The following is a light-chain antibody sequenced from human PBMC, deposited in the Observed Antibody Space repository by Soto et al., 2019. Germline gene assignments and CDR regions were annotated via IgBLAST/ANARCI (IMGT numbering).Light chain of an antibody. J-gene: IGKJ5*01. CDR2: GAS. V-gene: IGKV3D-20*02. CDR3: QQRNNWPRST. CDR1: QSVSSSY. Sequence: EIVLTQSPGTLSLSPGERATLSCRSSQSVSSSYLAWYQQKPGQAPRLLIYGASSRATGIPDRFSGSGSGTDFTLTISSLEPEDFAVYYCQQRNNWPRSTFGQGTRLEIK.